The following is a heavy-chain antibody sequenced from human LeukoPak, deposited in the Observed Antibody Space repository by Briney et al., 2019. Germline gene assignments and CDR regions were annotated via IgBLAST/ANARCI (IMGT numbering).Heavy chain of an antibody. CDR3: ARDGGGGSGSYARYSDY. J-gene: IGHJ4*02. V-gene: IGHV4-31*03. CDR1: GVSISSGVSY. D-gene: IGHD3-10*01. Sequence: SETLSLTCTVSGVSISSGVSYWSWIRQHPGKGLERIGYIYKSGSTYYNPSLKSRVTISVDTSKNQFSLNLSSVTAADTAVYYCARDGGGGSGSYARYSDYWGQGTLVTVSS. CDR2: IYKSGST.